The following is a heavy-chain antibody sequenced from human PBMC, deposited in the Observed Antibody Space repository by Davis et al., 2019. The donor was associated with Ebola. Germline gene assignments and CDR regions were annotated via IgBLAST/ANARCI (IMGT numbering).Heavy chain of an antibody. D-gene: IGHD1-1*01. J-gene: IGHJ6*02. Sequence: GGSLRLSCAASGFTFSGSAMHWVRQASGKGLEWVGRIRSKANSYATAYAASVKGRFTISRDDSKNTAYLQMNSLKTEDTAVYYCTTETGTTPYYHYYGMDVWGQGTTVTVSS. CDR3: TTETGTTPYYHYYGMDV. CDR2: IRSKANSYAT. V-gene: IGHV3-73*01. CDR1: GFTFSGSA.